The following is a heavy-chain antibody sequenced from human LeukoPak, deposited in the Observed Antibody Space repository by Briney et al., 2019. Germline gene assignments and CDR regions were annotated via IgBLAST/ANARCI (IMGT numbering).Heavy chain of an antibody. J-gene: IGHJ6*03. CDR2: IIPIFGTA. CDR1: GGTFSSYA. Sequence: SVKVSCKAPGGTFSSYAISWVRQAPGQGLEWMGGIIPIFGTANYAQKFQGRVTITADKSTSTAYMELNSLRSEDTAVYYCARWAQPYHYYYMDVWGKGTTVTISS. CDR3: ARWAQPYHYYYMDV. V-gene: IGHV1-69*06.